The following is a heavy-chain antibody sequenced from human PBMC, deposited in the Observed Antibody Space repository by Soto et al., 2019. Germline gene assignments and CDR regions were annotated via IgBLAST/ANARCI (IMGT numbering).Heavy chain of an antibody. CDR3: AREYLAPYALDY. V-gene: IGHV1-69*06. CDR1: GGTFSSYA. D-gene: IGHD3-9*01. J-gene: IGHJ4*02. Sequence: GASVKVSCKASGGTFSSYAISWVRQAPGQGLEWMGGIIPIFGTANYAQKFQGRVTITADKSTSTAYMELSSLRAEDMAVYYCAREYLAPYALDYWGQGTLVTVSS. CDR2: IIPIFGTA.